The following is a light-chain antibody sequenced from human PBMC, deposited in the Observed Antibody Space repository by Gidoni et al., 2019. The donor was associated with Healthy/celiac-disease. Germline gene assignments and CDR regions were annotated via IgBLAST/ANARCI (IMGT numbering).Light chain of an antibody. V-gene: IGKV3-15*01. Sequence: EIVMTQSPATLSVSPGERATIPSRASHSVSSNLAWYQQKPSQAPRLIIYGASTSATGSPARFSGSGSGTEFTLTISSLQSEDFEVYYCQQYNSWRPWTFGRGTKVEIK. J-gene: IGKJ1*01. CDR2: GAS. CDR3: QQYNSWRPWT. CDR1: HSVSSN.